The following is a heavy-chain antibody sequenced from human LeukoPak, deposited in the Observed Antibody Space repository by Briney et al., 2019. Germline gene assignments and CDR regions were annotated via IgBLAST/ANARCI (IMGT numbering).Heavy chain of an antibody. CDR2: IYYSGST. V-gene: IGHV4-31*03. J-gene: IGHJ3*02. D-gene: IGHD2-2*02. CDR1: GGSISSGGYY. CDR3: ARPSPEKQPTSPDFVVVPAAIVGIGAFDI. Sequence: SETLSLTCTVSGGSISSGGYYWSWIRQHPGKGLEWIGYIYYSGSTYYNPSLKSRVTISVDTSKNQFSLKLSSVTAADTAVYYCARPSPEKQPTSPDFVVVPAAIVGIGAFDIWGQGTMVTVSS.